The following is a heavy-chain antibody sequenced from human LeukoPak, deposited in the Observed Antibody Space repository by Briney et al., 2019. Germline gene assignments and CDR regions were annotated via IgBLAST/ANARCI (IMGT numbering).Heavy chain of an antibody. CDR3: AKAMTGSGRRLFDY. D-gene: IGHD3-10*01. V-gene: IGHV7-4-1*02. J-gene: IGHJ4*02. CDR1: GYTFISYA. Sequence: ASVKVSCKASGYTFISYAMNWVRQAPGQGLEWMGWILTNTGNPTYAQDFTGRFVFSLDTSVSTAYLQISSLKAEDTAVYYCAKAMTGSGRRLFDYWGQGTLVTVSS. CDR2: ILTNTGNP.